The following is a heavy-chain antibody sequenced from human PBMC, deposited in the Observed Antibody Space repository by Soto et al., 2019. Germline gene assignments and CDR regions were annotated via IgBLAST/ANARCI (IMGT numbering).Heavy chain of an antibody. D-gene: IGHD6-13*01. J-gene: IGHJ5*02. CDR1: GFSLSTSGVG. CDR2: IYWYDDK. Sequence: QITLKESGPTLVKPTQPLTLTCTFSGFSLSTSGVGVGSIRQPTGKALEWLALIYWYDDKRYSPSLKSRLTITKDTSKNQVVLTMNNMDPVDTATYYWAHRPPSSRSSANWFDPWGQGTLVTVAS. CDR3: AHRPPSSRSSANWFDP. V-gene: IGHV2-5*01.